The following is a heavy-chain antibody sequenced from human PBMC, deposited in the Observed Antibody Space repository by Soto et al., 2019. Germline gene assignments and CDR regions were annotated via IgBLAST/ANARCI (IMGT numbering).Heavy chain of an antibody. CDR2: IFWDDDK. D-gene: IGHD1-1*01. CDR3: AHRRDWNGFDY. CDR1: GFSLNTLGVG. V-gene: IGHV2-5*02. J-gene: IGHJ4*02. Sequence: QITLKESGPTPVKPTQTLTLTCTFSGFSLNTLGVGVGWIRQPPGKALEWLALIFWDDDKRYSPSLKNKLTITKDTSKDQVVLIMTNMDPADTATYFCAHRRDWNGFDYWGQGILVTVSS.